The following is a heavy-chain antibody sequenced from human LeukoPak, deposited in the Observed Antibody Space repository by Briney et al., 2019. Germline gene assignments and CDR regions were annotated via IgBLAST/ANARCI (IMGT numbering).Heavy chain of an antibody. J-gene: IGHJ4*02. CDR2: ISGSGGST. V-gene: IGHV3-23*01. Sequence: GGSPRLSCAASGFTFSSYAMSWVRQAPGKGLEWASAISGSGGSTYYADSVKGRFTISRDNSKNTLYLQMNSLRAEDTAVYYCAKVAPPYCGGDCYSFDYWGQGTLVTVSS. CDR1: GFTFSSYA. D-gene: IGHD2-21*02. CDR3: AKVAPPYCGGDCYSFDY.